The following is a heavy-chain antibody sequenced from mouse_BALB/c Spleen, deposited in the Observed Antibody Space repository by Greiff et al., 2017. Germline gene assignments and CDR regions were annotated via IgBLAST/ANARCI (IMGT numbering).Heavy chain of an antibody. CDR2: ISYSGST. CDR3: ARSYYYGSSYPLFAY. Sequence: EVKLQESGPGLVKPSQSLSLTCTVTGYSITSDYAWNWIRQFPGNKLEWMGYISYSGSTSYNPSLKSRISITRDTSKNQFFLQLNSVTTEDTATYYCARSYYYGSSYPLFAYWGQGTLVTVSA. D-gene: IGHD1-1*01. V-gene: IGHV3-2*02. CDR1: GYSITSDYA. J-gene: IGHJ3*01.